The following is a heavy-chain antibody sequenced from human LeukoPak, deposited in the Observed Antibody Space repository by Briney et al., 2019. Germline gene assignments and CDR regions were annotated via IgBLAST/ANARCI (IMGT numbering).Heavy chain of an antibody. CDR3: ATYRQVLLPFES. Sequence: GGSLRLSCAVSGFTFEDYGMSWARQPPGKGLEWVSSIFPSGGEIHYADSVRGRFTISRDNSKSTLSLQMNSLRAEDTAIYYCATYRQVLLPFESWGQGTLVTVSS. J-gene: IGHJ4*02. V-gene: IGHV3-23*01. D-gene: IGHD2-8*02. CDR1: GFTFEDYG. CDR2: IFPSGGEI.